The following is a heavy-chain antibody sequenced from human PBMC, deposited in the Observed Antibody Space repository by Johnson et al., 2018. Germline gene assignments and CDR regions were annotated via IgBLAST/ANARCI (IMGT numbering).Heavy chain of an antibody. D-gene: IGHD1-7*01. V-gene: IGHV3-7*01. J-gene: IGHJ1*01. Sequence: VQLVQSGGGLVQPGGSLRLSCAASGFTFSSYWMSWVRQAPGKGLEWVANIKQDGSEKYYVDSVKGRFTISRDNAKNSLDLQMNSLRAEDTAVYYCARDERRWNYPYFQHWGQGTLVTVSS. CDR1: GFTFSSYW. CDR3: ARDERRWNYPYFQH. CDR2: IKQDGSEK.